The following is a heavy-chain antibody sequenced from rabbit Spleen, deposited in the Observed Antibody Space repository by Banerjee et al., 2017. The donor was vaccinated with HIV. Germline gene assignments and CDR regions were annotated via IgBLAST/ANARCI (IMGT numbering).Heavy chain of an antibody. CDR2: IEVGSSDFT. CDR1: GVSFSFSSY. Sequence: QEQLVEYGGGLVKPGASLTLTCTASGVSFSFSSYMCWVRQAPGKGLEWIACIEVGSSDFTYFATWAKGRFTISKTSSTTVTLQVTRLTAADTATYFCARDTSSSFSSYGMDLWGPGTLVTVS. CDR3: ARDTSSSFSSYGMDL. D-gene: IGHD1-1*01. V-gene: IGHV1S45*01. J-gene: IGHJ6*01.